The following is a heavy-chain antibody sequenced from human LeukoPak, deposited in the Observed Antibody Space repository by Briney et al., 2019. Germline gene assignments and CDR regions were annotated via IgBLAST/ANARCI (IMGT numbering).Heavy chain of an antibody. J-gene: IGHJ5*02. Sequence: SETLSLTCAVYGGSFSGYYWSWIRQPPGKGLEWIGEINHSESNYNPSLKSRVTVSLDTSKNQFSLNLRSVTAADTAVYYCATRPDITTTVSGWFDPWGQGTLVTVPS. CDR2: INHSES. V-gene: IGHV4-34*01. CDR3: ATRPDITTTVSGWFDP. D-gene: IGHD1-1*01. CDR1: GGSFSGYY.